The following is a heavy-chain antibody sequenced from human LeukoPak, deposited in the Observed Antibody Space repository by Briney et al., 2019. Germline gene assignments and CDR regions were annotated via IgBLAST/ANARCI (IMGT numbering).Heavy chain of an antibody. D-gene: IGHD1-26*01. CDR1: GFTFSSYS. CDR3: ATWGYSGSFQRFDP. V-gene: IGHV3-48*01. CDR2: ISSSSSTI. Sequence: PGGSLRLSCAASGFTFSSYSMNWVRQAPGKGLEWVSYISSSSSTIYYADSVKGRFTISRDNAKNSLYLQMNSLRAEDTAVYYCATWGYSGSFQRFDPWGQGTLVTVSS. J-gene: IGHJ5*02.